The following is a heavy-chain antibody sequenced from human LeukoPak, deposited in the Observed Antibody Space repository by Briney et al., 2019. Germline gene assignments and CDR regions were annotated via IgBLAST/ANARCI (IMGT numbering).Heavy chain of an antibody. D-gene: IGHD4-17*01. J-gene: IGHJ4*02. CDR2: ISYDGSNK. CDR3: AKDLRPHFSYGGNDY. CDR1: GFTFSSYG. V-gene: IGHV3-30*18. Sequence: GRSLRLSCAASGFTFSSYGMRWVRQAPGKGLEWVAVISYDGSNKYYADSVKGRFTISRDNSKNTLYLQMNSLRAEDTAVYYCAKDLRPHFSYGGNDYWGQGTLVTVSS.